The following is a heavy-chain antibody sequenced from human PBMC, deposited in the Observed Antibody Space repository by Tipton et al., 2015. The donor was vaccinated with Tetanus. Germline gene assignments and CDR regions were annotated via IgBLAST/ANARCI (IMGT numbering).Heavy chain of an antibody. D-gene: IGHD3-22*01. V-gene: IGHV4-4*07. CDR3: ARGITMIQY. CDR1: GCSISSYY. CDR2: FYTSGST. Sequence: LRLSCTVSGCSISSYYWSWIRQPAGKGLEWFGRFYTSGSTNYNPSLKSRVTMSVDTYNNQFSLMLSSVTAADTAVYYCARGITMIQYWGQGSLVTVSS. J-gene: IGHJ4*02.